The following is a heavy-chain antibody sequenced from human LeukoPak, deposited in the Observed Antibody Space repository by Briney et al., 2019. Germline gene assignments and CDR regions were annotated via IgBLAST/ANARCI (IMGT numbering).Heavy chain of an antibody. V-gene: IGHV3-23*01. Sequence: PGGSLRLSCAASGFTFSNFAMTWVRQAPGKGLEWVSGVSGSGDTTYYADSVRGRFTISRENSKNILYLQMNSLRAEDTALYFCAKLAVYDILTGYYKNWSDPWGQGTLVSVSS. CDR2: VSGSGDTT. CDR1: GFTFSNFA. CDR3: AKLAVYDILTGYYKNWSDP. J-gene: IGHJ5*02. D-gene: IGHD3-9*01.